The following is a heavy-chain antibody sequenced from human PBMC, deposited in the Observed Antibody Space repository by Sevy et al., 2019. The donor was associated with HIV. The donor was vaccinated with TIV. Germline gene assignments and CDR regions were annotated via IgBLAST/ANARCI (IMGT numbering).Heavy chain of an antibody. Sequence: SETLSLTCTVSGGSISSYYWSWIRQPPGKGLEWIGYIYYSGSTNYNPSLKSRVTISVDTSKNQFSLKLSSVTAADTAVYYCARGVFEGYNFDYWGQGTLVTVSS. CDR2: IYYSGST. V-gene: IGHV4-59*01. CDR1: GGSISSYY. D-gene: IGHD1-1*01. CDR3: ARGVFEGYNFDY. J-gene: IGHJ4*02.